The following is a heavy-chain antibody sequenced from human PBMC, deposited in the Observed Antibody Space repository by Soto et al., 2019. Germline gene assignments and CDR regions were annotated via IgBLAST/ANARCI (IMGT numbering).Heavy chain of an antibody. CDR1: GFTFSSYA. Sequence: EVQLLESGGGLVQPGGSLRLSCAASGFTFSSYAMSWVRQAPGKGLEWVSAISGSGGSTYYADSVKGRFTISRDNSKNTLYLQMISLRAEDTAVDYCAKWDIVGATPLQHWGQGTLVTVSS. CDR2: ISGSGGST. J-gene: IGHJ1*01. CDR3: AKWDIVGATPLQH. D-gene: IGHD1-26*01. V-gene: IGHV3-23*01.